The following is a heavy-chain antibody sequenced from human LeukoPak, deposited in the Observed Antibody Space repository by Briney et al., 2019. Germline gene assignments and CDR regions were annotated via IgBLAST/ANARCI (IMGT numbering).Heavy chain of an antibody. Sequence: ASVKVSCKASGYTFTSYAMHWVRQAPGQRLEWMGWINAGNGNTKYSQKFQGRVTITRDTSASTAYMELSSLRSEDTAVYYCARDGSGTVGPGYYGMDVWGQGTTVTVSS. J-gene: IGHJ6*02. V-gene: IGHV1-3*01. CDR1: GYTFTSYA. CDR2: INAGNGNT. D-gene: IGHD3-10*01. CDR3: ARDGSGTVGPGYYGMDV.